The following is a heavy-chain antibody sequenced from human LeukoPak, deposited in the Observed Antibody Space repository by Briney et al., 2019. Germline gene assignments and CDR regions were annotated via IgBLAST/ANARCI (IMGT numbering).Heavy chain of an antibody. CDR1: GFTFSSYE. CDR2: ISSSGSTI. D-gene: IGHD1-14*01. J-gene: IGHJ4*02. CDR3: ARGHHGLEY. Sequence: PWGSLRLSCGASGFTFSSYEMNWVRQAPGKGLEWVSYISSSGSTIYYADSVKGRFTISRDNAKNSLYLQMNSLRAEDTALYYCARGHHGLEYWGQGTLVTVSS. V-gene: IGHV3-48*03.